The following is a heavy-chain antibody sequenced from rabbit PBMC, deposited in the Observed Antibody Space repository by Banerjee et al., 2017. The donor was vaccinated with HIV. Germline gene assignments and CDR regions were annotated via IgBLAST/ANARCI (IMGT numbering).Heavy chain of an antibody. V-gene: IGHV1S45*01. D-gene: IGHD4-1*01. CDR2: IDVSSSVST. CDR1: GLDLSSSYW. Sequence: QEQLEESGGDLVQPEGSLTLTCTASGLDLSSSYWICWVRQAPGKGLEWIACIDVSSSVSTYYASWAKGRFTVSKTSSTTVTLQMTNLTAADTATYFCARDLAGVIGWNFNLWGPGTLVTVS. CDR3: ARDLAGVIGWNFNL. J-gene: IGHJ4*01.